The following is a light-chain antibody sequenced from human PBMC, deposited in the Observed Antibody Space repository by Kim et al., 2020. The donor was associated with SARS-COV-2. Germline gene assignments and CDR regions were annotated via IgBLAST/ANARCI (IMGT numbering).Light chain of an antibody. V-gene: IGKV3-20*01. Sequence: LSPGERATHSCRASQNVRRNYLAWFQQKPAQPPRLVSYGASSRATGIPDRFSGSGSRTDFTLTISRLEPEDFAVYYCQQYDSTPQTFGQGTKLEI. CDR1: QNVRRNY. J-gene: IGKJ2*01. CDR3: QQYDSTPQT. CDR2: GAS.